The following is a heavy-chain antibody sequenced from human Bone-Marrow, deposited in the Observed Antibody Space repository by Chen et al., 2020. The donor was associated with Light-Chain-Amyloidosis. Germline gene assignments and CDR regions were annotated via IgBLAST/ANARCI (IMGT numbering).Heavy chain of an antibody. CDR2: IDPDDSDA. CDR1: GYTFPNYW. J-gene: IGHJ4*02. V-gene: IGHV5-51*01. D-gene: IGHD5-12*01. CDR3: ARRRDGYNFDY. Sequence: EVKKHGESLKISCKGSGYTFPNYWIGGVRQMPGKGLEWMGVIDPDDSDARYSPAFEGQVTISADKSITTAYLQWRSLKASDTAMYYCARRRDGYNFDYWGQGTLVTVSS.